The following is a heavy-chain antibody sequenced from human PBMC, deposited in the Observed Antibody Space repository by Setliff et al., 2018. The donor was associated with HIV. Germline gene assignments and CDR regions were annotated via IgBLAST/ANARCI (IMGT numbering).Heavy chain of an antibody. V-gene: IGHV4-39*06. D-gene: IGHD6-13*01. Sequence: PSETLSLTCSVSGGSISSTTYYWGWIRPPPGKGLECIGSISYSGTTYYNSSLKSRLTISLDTSKTQFTLNLTSVTAADTAVYYCARVGDSSSWYYSHGLYYFDYWGQGALVTVSS. CDR2: ISYSGTT. CDR1: GGSISSTTYY. CDR3: ARVGDSSSWYYSHGLYYFDY. J-gene: IGHJ4*02.